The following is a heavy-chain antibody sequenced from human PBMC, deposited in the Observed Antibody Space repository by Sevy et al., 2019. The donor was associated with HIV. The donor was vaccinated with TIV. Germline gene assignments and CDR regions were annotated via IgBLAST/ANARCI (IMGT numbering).Heavy chain of an antibody. D-gene: IGHD3-3*01. Sequence: GGSLRLSCTASGFTFGGYAMSWFRQAPGKGLEWVGVIRYKANGRSTEYAASVKVRFTSERYDSKSIPYLQMNSLKTKDTAEYYCLTYYDFWSGYQENSMDVWGQGTTVTVSS. J-gene: IGHJ6*02. CDR2: IRYKANGRST. V-gene: IGHV3-49*03. CDR3: LTYYDFWSGYQENSMDV. CDR1: GFTFGGYA.